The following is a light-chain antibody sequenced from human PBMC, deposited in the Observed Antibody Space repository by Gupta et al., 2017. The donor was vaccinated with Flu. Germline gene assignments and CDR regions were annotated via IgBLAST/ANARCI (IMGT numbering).Light chain of an antibody. Sequence: DLQMTQSPSSLSASVGDRVIITCRASQGVNSYLSWFQQKPGKAPKLLVYGASILQNGVPSRFSGSGSGTDFTLTINKLQPEDVATYYCQQGVYILRTFGQGTKVE. J-gene: IGKJ1*01. CDR2: GAS. CDR3: QQGVYILRT. V-gene: IGKV1-39*01. CDR1: QGVNSY.